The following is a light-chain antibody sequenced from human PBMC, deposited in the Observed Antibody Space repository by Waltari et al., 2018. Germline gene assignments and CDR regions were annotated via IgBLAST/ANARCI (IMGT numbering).Light chain of an antibody. J-gene: IGKJ2*01. Sequence: EIVMTQSPATLSVSPGERATLSCRASQSVSSDLAWYRQKPGQAPRLLIYAASSLESGVPSRFSGSGSGTEFTLTISSLQPDDFATYYCQQYNSYTFGQGTKLEIK. CDR1: QSVSSD. V-gene: IGKV3-15*01. CDR2: AAS. CDR3: QQYNSYT.